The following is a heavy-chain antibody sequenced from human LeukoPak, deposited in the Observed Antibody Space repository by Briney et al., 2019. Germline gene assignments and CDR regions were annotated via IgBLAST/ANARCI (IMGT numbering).Heavy chain of an antibody. V-gene: IGHV1-18*04. CDR3: ARDGEVRYFDWLSQPNWFDP. J-gene: IGHJ5*02. CDR2: ISAYNDNT. D-gene: IGHD3-9*01. CDR1: GYTFTSYG. Sequence: VASVKVSCKASGYTFTSYGISWVRQAPGQGLEWMGWISAYNDNTNYAQKLQGRVTMTTDTSTSTAYMELRSLRSDDTAVYYCARDGEVRYFDWLSQPNWFDPWGQGTLVTVSS.